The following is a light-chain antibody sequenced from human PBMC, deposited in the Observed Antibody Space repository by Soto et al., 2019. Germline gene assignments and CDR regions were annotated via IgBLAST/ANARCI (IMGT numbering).Light chain of an antibody. CDR2: LGS. CDR3: MQGLQTPLT. V-gene: IGKV2-28*01. CDR1: QSLLHSNGYNY. J-gene: IGKJ4*02. Sequence: DIVMTQSPLSLPVTPVDPASISCRSSQSLLHSNGYNYLDWYLQKPGQSPQLLIYLGSNRASGVPDRFSGSGSGTDVTLKISRVEAEDVGVDYCMQGLQTPLTFAGGTKVEIK.